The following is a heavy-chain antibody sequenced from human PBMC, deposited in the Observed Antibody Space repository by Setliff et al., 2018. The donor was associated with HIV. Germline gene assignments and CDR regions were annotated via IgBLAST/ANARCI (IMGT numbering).Heavy chain of an antibody. J-gene: IGHJ5*02. D-gene: IGHD3-16*01. CDR3: ARDLDEAVKDADNYVPLDL. CDR2: IIPILNKP. V-gene: IGHV1-69*05. CDR1: GDTFRTHA. Sequence: SVKVSCKTSGDTFRTHAISWVRQAPGQGLEWMGGIIPILNKPNYAQEFLGRVTITTDESTSTAYMELRSLTSEDTAVYYCARDLDEAVKDADNYVPLDLWGQGTLVTVSS.